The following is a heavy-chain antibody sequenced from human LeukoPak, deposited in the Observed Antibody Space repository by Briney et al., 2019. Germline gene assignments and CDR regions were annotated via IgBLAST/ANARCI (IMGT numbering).Heavy chain of an antibody. CDR2: IKSKTDGGTT. J-gene: IGHJ4*02. Sequence: GGALRLSCAASGFTFSNAWMSWVRQAPGKGLEGVGGIKSKTDGGTTDYAAPVKGRFTISRDDSKNTLYLQMNSLKTEDTAVYYCTTDGGRYNWNGNPSFDYWGQGTLVNVSS. CDR1: GFTFSNAW. V-gene: IGHV3-15*01. D-gene: IGHD1-20*01. CDR3: TTDGGRYNWNGNPSFDY.